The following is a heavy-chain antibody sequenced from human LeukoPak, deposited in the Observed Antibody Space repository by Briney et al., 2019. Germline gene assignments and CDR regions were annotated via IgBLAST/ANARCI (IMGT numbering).Heavy chain of an antibody. CDR2: ISYDGSNK. J-gene: IGHJ4*02. CDR3: ARALKMGGGTD. Sequence: PGGSLRLSCAASGFTFSSYAMHWVRHAPGKGLEWVAVISYDGSNKYYADSVKGRFTISRDNSKNTLYLQMNSLRAEDTAVYYCARALKMGGGTDWGQGTLVTVSS. D-gene: IGHD1-1*01. CDR1: GFTFSSYA. V-gene: IGHV3-30-3*01.